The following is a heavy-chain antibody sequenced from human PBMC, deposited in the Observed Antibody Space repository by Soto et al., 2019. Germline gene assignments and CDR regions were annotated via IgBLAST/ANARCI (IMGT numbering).Heavy chain of an antibody. CDR3: ARGRDFDY. CDR1: GFTFSSYA. CDR2: ISYDGSNK. J-gene: IGHJ4*02. V-gene: IGHV3-30-3*01. Sequence: GGSLRLSCAASGFTFSSYAMHWVRQAPGKVLEWVAVISYDGSNKYYADSVKGRFTISRDNSKNTLYLQMNSLRAEDTAVYYCARGRDFDYWGQGTLVNVSS.